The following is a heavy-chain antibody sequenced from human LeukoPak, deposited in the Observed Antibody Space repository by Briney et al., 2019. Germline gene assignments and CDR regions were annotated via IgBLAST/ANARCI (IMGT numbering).Heavy chain of an antibody. V-gene: IGHV3-23*01. Sequence: GGSLRLSCAASGFTFSSYAMSWVRKAPGKGLEWVSTISADGSTYYADSLKGRFTISRDNSRNTLYLQMNRLRAEDTAVYYCAKGYCGSTGCSAGYWGQGTLVTVSS. CDR1: GFTFSSYA. CDR3: AKGYCGSTGCSAGY. J-gene: IGHJ4*02. CDR2: ISADGST. D-gene: IGHD2-2*01.